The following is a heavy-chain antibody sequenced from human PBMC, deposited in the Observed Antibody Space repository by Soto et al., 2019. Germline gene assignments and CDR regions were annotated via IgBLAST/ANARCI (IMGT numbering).Heavy chain of an antibody. Sequence: PSETLSLTCAVSGGSISSSNWWSWVRQPPGKGLEWIGEIYHSGSTNYNPSLKSRVTISVDKSKNQFSLKLSSVTAADTAVYYCAGFKQADREWLPPKERYYFDYWGQVTLVTVSS. J-gene: IGHJ4*02. D-gene: IGHD3-3*01. CDR3: AGFKQADREWLPPKERYYFDY. V-gene: IGHV4-4*02. CDR2: IYHSGST. CDR1: GGSISSSNW.